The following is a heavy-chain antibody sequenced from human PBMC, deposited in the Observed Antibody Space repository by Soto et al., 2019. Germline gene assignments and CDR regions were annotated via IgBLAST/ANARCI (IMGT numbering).Heavy chain of an antibody. CDR3: ATAPYDFWSGYYALELDAFDI. Sequence: AASVKVSCKASGYTFTSYGISWVRQAPGQGLEWMGWISAYNGNTNYAQKLQGRVTMTTDTSTSTAYMELRSLRSDDTAVYYCATAPYDFWSGYYALELDAFDIWGQGTMVTVSS. V-gene: IGHV1-18*04. J-gene: IGHJ3*02. CDR1: GYTFTSYG. CDR2: ISAYNGNT. D-gene: IGHD3-3*01.